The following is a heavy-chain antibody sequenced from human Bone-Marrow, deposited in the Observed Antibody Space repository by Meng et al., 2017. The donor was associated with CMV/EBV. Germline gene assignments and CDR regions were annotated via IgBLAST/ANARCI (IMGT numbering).Heavy chain of an antibody. J-gene: IGHJ3*01. V-gene: IGHV3-74*01. CDR3: ARERLYQPLWGDALDV. CDR2: INSDGSST. Sequence: GESLKISCASSGFTFSSYWMHWVRQAPGKGLVWVSRINSDGSSTRYADSVKGRFTISRDNAKNSVFLQLSSRRVEDTAVYYCARERLYQPLWGDALDVWGQGTKVTVSS. CDR1: GFTFSSYW. D-gene: IGHD2-2*01.